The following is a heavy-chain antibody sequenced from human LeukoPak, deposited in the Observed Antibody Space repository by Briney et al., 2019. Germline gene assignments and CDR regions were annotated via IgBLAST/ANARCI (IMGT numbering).Heavy chain of an antibody. D-gene: IGHD1-26*01. CDR1: GGSISSYY. Sequence: SETLSLTCTVSGGSISSYYWTWIRQPAGKGLEWIGRMYTTGSTNYNPSLKSRVTMSVDTSKNQFSLKLSSLTAADTAVYYCARGFTLGANYYFDYWGQGTLVTVSS. J-gene: IGHJ4*02. V-gene: IGHV4-4*07. CDR2: MYTTGST. CDR3: ARGFTLGANYYFDY.